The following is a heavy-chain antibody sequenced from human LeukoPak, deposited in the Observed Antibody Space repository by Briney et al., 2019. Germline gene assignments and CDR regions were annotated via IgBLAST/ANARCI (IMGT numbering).Heavy chain of an antibody. Sequence: ASVKVSCKVSGYTLTELSMHWVRQAPGKGLEWMGGFDLEDSETIYAQKFQGRVTITRDTSASTAYMELSSLRSEDTAVYYCASTSVAGTQIWGQGTLVTVSS. CDR1: GYTLTELS. D-gene: IGHD6-19*01. J-gene: IGHJ4*02. CDR3: ASTSVAGTQI. V-gene: IGHV1-24*01. CDR2: FDLEDSET.